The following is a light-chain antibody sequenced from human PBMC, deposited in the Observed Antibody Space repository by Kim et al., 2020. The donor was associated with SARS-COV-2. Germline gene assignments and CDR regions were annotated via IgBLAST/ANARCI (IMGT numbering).Light chain of an antibody. CDR2: DAS. J-gene: IGKJ4*01. V-gene: IGKV3-11*01. CDR1: QSISNW. Sequence: EIVLTQSPATLSLSPGERATLSCRASQSISNWLAWYQQKPGQAPRLLICDASNRASGVPTRFSGSGSGTDFTLTISSLEPEDFAIYYCLQRRDWPLTFGGGTKVDIK. CDR3: LQRRDWPLT.